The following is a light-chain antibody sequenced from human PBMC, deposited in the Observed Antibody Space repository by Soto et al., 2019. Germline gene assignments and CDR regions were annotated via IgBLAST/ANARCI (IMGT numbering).Light chain of an antibody. CDR1: QSVSSD. Sequence: EIVMTQSPATLSVSPGERATLFCRASQSVSSDLAWYQQKPGQPPRLLIYGASTRATGVPARFIGSGSGTDFTLTINSLQSEDFAVYYCQQFNSWPPWAVGQGTKV. CDR3: QQFNSWPPWA. V-gene: IGKV3-15*01. CDR2: GAS. J-gene: IGKJ1*01.